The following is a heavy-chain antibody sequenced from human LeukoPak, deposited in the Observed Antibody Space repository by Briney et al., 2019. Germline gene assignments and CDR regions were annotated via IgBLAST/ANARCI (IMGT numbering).Heavy chain of an antibody. CDR1: GYTFTGYH. CDR3: ARLNGNHFDY. CDR2: INPNSGAT. J-gene: IGHJ4*02. Sequence: ASVKVSFKASGYTFTGYHMHWVRQAPGQGLEWMAWINPNSGATDYAQKFQGRVTMTRDTSTSTAYMELSRLRSDDTAVYYCARLNGNHFDYWGQGTLVTVSS. V-gene: IGHV1-2*02. D-gene: IGHD1-14*01.